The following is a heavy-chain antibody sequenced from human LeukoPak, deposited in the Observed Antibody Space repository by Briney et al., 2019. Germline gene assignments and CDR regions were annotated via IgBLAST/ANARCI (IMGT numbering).Heavy chain of an antibody. Sequence: SETLSLTCTVSGGPINSYYWSWIRHPPGKGLEWVGYIYYSGCTNYKPSLKRRVTILLDTFKNQSSPALGSVAPAGQAGLFCASSRSSSGWSLIDYWGQGALVTVSS. CDR2: IYYSGCT. D-gene: IGHD6-19*01. V-gene: IGHV4-59*12. CDR3: ASSRSSSGWSLIDY. CDR1: GGPINSYY. J-gene: IGHJ4*02.